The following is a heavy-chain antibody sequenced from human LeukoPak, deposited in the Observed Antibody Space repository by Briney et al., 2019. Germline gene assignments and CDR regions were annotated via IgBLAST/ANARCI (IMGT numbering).Heavy chain of an antibody. J-gene: IGHJ5*02. CDR2: VSYDGSYK. CDR1: GFTFSKFA. Sequence: GGSLRLSCAAAGFTFSKFAMHWVRQAPGKGLEWVAVVSYDGSYKYYADSVKGRFTISRDNSKNTLYLQMNSLRAEDTAVYYCAKDGVPGIAVAEANWFDPWGQGTLVTVSS. V-gene: IGHV3-30*04. CDR3: AKDGVPGIAVAEANWFDP. D-gene: IGHD6-19*01.